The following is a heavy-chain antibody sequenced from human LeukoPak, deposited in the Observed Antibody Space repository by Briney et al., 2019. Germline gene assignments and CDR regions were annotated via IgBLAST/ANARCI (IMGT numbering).Heavy chain of an antibody. CDR2: ISYDGSNK. D-gene: IGHD6-13*01. CDR1: GFTFSSYG. J-gene: IGHJ5*02. V-gene: IGHV3-30*03. CDR3: ARTHIASNWFDP. Sequence: GGSLRLSCAASGFTFSSYGMHWVRQAPGKGLEWVAVISYDGSNKYYADSVKGRFTISRDNSKNTLYLQMNSLRAEDTAVYYCARTHIASNWFDPWGQGTLVTVSS.